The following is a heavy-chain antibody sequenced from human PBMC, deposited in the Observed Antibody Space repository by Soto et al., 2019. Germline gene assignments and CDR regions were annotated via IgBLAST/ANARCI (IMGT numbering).Heavy chain of an antibody. V-gene: IGHV3-30-3*01. J-gene: IGHJ4*02. CDR1: GFTFSSFA. CDR2: ISSDVVNY. Sequence: QVQLVESGGGVVQPGRSLRLSCAASGFTFSSFAMHWVRQAPGKGLEWLAVISSDVVNYYYAESVKGRFTISRDNSKNPPDLQMKRLRNEDTAVYLLARGGAWTPEGLGYWGQGTLVTVSS. CDR3: ARGGAWTPEGLGY. D-gene: IGHD2-15*01.